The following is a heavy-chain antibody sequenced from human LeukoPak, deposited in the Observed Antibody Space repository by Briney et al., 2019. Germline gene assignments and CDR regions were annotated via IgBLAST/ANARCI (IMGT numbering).Heavy chain of an antibody. J-gene: IGHJ4*02. Sequence: SVKVSCKASGGTFSSYAISWVRQAPGQGLEWMGGIIPIFGTANYAQKFQGRATITADESTSTAYMELSSLRSEDTAVYYCARASYPGMHAGYWGQGTLVTVSS. CDR3: ARASYPGMHAGY. V-gene: IGHV1-69*01. CDR2: IIPIFGTA. D-gene: IGHD2-8*01. CDR1: GGTFSSYA.